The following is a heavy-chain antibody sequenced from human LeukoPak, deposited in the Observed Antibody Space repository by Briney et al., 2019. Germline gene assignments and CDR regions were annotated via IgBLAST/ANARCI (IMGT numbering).Heavy chain of an antibody. J-gene: IGHJ4*02. CDR3: TKMVPLGFYDTSGQTY. Sequence: GGSLRLSCVASGFSFSSYGMNWVRQAPGKGLEWVAFIQFDGSNIFYGDSVKGRFTVSRDNLQKTLYLQMDGLRAEDTAVYYCTKMVPLGFYDTSGQTYWGKGTLVTVSS. CDR1: GFSFSSYG. CDR2: IQFDGSNI. D-gene: IGHD2/OR15-2a*01. V-gene: IGHV3-30*02.